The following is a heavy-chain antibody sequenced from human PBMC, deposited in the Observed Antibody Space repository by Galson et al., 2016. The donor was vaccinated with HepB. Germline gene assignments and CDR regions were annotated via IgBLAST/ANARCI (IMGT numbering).Heavy chain of an antibody. CDR1: GFTFSTNA. CDR2: ISDSGSSP. V-gene: IGHV3-23*01. D-gene: IGHD6-19*01. Sequence: SLRLSCAASGFTFSTNAMNWVRKAPGKGLEWVSGISDSGSSPSYADSVKGRFTIPRDNSKNTPYLQMNSLRSEYTAIYYWSNQHTTGWYSCLTHWGQGTLVTVSS. J-gene: IGHJ4*02. CDR3: SNQHTTGWYSCLTH.